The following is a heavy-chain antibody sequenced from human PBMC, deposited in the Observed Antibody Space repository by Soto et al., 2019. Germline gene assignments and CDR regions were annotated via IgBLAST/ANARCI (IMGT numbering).Heavy chain of an antibody. CDR1: GGSINSGDYH. CDR3: ASPAHGSGTLSEY. V-gene: IGHV4-30-4*01. J-gene: IGHJ4*02. Sequence: QVQLQESGPGLVKPSQTLSLTCTVSGGSINSGDYHWTWFRQPPGKGLEWIGYIYYTGSAYYNPSLKSRVTISVDTSKNQFSLHLHSVTAADTAVYYCASPAHGSGTLSEYWGRGTLVTVSS. D-gene: IGHD3-10*01. CDR2: IYYTGSA.